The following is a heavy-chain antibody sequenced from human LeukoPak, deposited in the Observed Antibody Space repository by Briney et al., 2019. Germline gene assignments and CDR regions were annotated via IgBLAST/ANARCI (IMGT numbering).Heavy chain of an antibody. V-gene: IGHV3-74*01. J-gene: IGHJ4*02. Sequence: GGSLRLSCAASGFTFSSYGVSWVRQAPGKGLVWVSRINSDGSSTSYADSVKGRFTISRDNAKNTLYLQMNSLRAEDTAVYYCAREWELLPWDWGQGTLVTVSS. CDR1: GFTFSSYG. CDR2: INSDGSST. CDR3: AREWELLPWD. D-gene: IGHD3-10*01.